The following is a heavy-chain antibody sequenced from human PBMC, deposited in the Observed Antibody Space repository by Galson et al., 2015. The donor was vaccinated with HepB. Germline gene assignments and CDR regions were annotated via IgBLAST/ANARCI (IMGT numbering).Heavy chain of an antibody. CDR2: IYPGDSDT. V-gene: IGHV5-51*01. CDR1: GYSFTNYW. D-gene: IGHD6-25*01. CDR3: ARLGVTYSSGVWFDP. J-gene: IGHJ5*02. Sequence: QSGAEVKRPGESLQISCKGSGYSFTNYWIGWVRQMPGKGLEWMGIIYPGDSDTRYSPSFQGQVTISADKSISTAYLQWSSLKASDTAMYYCARLGVTYSSGVWFDPWGQGTLVTVSS.